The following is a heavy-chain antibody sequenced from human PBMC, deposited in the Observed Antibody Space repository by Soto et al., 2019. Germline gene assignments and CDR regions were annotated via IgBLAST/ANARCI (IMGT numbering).Heavy chain of an antibody. J-gene: IGHJ3*02. V-gene: IGHV3-23*01. CDR1: GFTFSSYA. D-gene: IGHD3-9*01. CDR3: AKKSGFRYFDWYYDAFDI. Sequence: EVQLLESGGGLVQPGGSLRLSCAASGFTFSSYAMSWVRQAPGKGLEWVSAISGSGGSTYSADSVKGRFTISRENSKNTLYLQMNSLRAEDTAVYYCAKKSGFRYFDWYYDAFDIWGQGTMVTVSS. CDR2: ISGSGGST.